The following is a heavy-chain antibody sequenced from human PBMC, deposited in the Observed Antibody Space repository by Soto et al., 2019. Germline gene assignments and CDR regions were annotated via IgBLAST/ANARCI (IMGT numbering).Heavy chain of an antibody. J-gene: IGHJ4*02. CDR2: IYYNGNS. V-gene: IGHV4-31*03. CDR1: GGSINSGGYY. D-gene: IGHD1-26*01. CDR3: ARAWYGESYSLDY. Sequence: SETLSLTCTVSGGSINSGGYYWSWIRQHSGKGLEWIGYIYYNGNSNYNPSLRSRLTMSVDTSKNQFSLKLNSVTAADTAVYYCARAWYGESYSLDYWGQGTLVTVSS.